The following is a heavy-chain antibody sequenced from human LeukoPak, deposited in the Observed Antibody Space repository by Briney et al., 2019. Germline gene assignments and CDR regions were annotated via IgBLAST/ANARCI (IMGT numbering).Heavy chain of an antibody. CDR1: GGSFSGYY. CDR2: INHSGST. CDR3: ARRYSSGWYGY. V-gene: IGHV4-34*01. D-gene: IGHD6-19*01. J-gene: IGHJ4*02. Sequence: SETLSLTCAVYGGSFSGYYWSWIRQPPGKGLEWIGEINHSGSTNYNPSLKGRVTISVDTSKNQFSLKLSSVTAADTAVYYCARRYSSGWYGYWGQGTLVTVSS.